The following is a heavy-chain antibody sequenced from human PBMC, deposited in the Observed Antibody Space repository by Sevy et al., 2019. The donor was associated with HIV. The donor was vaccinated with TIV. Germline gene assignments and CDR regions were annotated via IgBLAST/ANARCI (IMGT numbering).Heavy chain of an antibody. CDR3: AWFGEGNR. J-gene: IGHJ3*01. Sequence: ASGKVSCKASGGTFSSYAISWVRQAPGQGLEWMGGIIPIFGTANYAQKFQGRVTITADESTSTAYMELSSLRAEDTAVYYCAWFGEGNRWGQGTMVTVSS. CDR1: GGTFSSYA. V-gene: IGHV1-69*13. CDR2: IIPIFGTA. D-gene: IGHD3-10*01.